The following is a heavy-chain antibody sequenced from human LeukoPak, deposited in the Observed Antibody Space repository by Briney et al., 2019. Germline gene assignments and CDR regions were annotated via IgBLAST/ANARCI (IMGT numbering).Heavy chain of an antibody. CDR1: GGSISSYY. Sequence: KSSETLSLTCTVSGGSISSYYWSWIRQPAGKGLEWIGRIYTSGSTNYNPSLKSRVTMSVDTSKNQFSLKLSSVTAADTAVYYCARDFHRRGYSGYDYDGFDYWGQGTLVTVSS. D-gene: IGHD5-12*01. J-gene: IGHJ4*02. CDR2: IYTSGST. V-gene: IGHV4-4*07. CDR3: ARDFHRRGYSGYDYDGFDY.